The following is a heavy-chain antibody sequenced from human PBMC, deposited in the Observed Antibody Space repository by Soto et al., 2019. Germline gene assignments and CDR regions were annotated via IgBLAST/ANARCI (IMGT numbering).Heavy chain of an antibody. J-gene: IGHJ4*02. CDR3: ARESEDLTSNFDY. CDR2: ISSTTNYI. Sequence: PGGSLRLSCAASGFTFTRYSMNWGRQAPGKGLEWVSSISSTTNYIYYADSMKGRFTVSRDNAKNSVYLEMNSLSAEDTALYYCARESEDLTSNFDYWGQGTLVTVSS. V-gene: IGHV3-21*01. CDR1: GFTFTRYS.